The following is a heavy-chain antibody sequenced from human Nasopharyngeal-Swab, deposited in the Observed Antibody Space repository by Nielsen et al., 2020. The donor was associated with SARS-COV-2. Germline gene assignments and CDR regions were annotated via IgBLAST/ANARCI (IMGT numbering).Heavy chain of an antibody. CDR3: ARAGSSWLGFYFDY. D-gene: IGHD6-13*01. J-gene: IGHJ4*02. CDR1: GFTFSSYA. V-gene: IGHV3-30*04. CDR2: ISYDGSNK. Sequence: GESLKISCAASGFTFSSYAMHWVRQAPGKGPEWVAVISYDGSNKYYADSVKGRFTISRDNSKNTLYLQMNSLRAEDTAVYYCARAGSSWLGFYFDYWGQGTLVTVSS.